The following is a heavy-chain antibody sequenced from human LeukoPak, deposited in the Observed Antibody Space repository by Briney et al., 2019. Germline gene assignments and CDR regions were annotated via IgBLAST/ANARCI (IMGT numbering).Heavy chain of an antibody. Sequence: SETLSLTCTVSGGSISSHYWSWIRQPPGKGLEWIGYIYYSGSTNYNPSLKSRVTISVDTSKNQFSLKLSSVTAADTAVYYCARRRHIVVVTAPWYYFDYWGQGTLVTVSS. CDR1: GGSISSHY. CDR2: IYYSGST. CDR3: ARRRHIVVVTAPWYYFDY. D-gene: IGHD2-21*02. V-gene: IGHV4-59*11. J-gene: IGHJ4*02.